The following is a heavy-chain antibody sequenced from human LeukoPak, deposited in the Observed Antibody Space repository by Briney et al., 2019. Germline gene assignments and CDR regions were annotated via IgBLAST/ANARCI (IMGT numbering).Heavy chain of an antibody. D-gene: IGHD3-16*01. V-gene: IGHV3-23*01. CDR3: TKAMITATYYFDS. Sequence: GGSLRLSSTAFGFTFRSYALAWGAQAPGKGWEGVSVTSLDDGSTYYADSVRGRFTTSRANSTTPLYLRSDGFRAEATAIFSSTKAMITATYYFDSWGQGDLVTVSS. J-gene: IGHJ4*02. CDR1: GFTFRSYA. CDR2: TSLDDGST.